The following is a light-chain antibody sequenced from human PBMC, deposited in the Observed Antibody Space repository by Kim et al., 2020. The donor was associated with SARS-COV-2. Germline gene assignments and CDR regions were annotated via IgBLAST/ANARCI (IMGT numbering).Light chain of an antibody. J-gene: IGKJ2*01. CDR3: QQTYRTPHT. V-gene: IGKV1-39*01. CDR1: QSIGNY. Sequence: ASVGDRVTITCRASQSIGNYLNWYQQKPGKAPKLLIYAASSLQSGVSSRFSGSGSGTDFTLTISSLQPEDFATYYCQQTYRTPHTFGQGTKLEIK. CDR2: AAS.